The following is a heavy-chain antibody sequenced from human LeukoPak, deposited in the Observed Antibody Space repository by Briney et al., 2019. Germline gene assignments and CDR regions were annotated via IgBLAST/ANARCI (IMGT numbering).Heavy chain of an antibody. CDR1: GFTFSSYG. D-gene: IGHD6-13*01. CDR2: ISSDGSNK. CDR3: ARKAAAGGTEFDY. Sequence: PGGSLRLSCVASGFTFSSYGMHWVRQAPGKGLEWVAVISSDGSNKYYADSVKGRFTISRDDSKNTLYLQVNSLRADDTAVYYCARKAAAGGTEFDYWGQGTLVTVSS. J-gene: IGHJ4*02. V-gene: IGHV3-30*03.